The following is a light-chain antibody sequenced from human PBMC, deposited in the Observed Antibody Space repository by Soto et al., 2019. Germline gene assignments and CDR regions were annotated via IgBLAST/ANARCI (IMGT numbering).Light chain of an antibody. CDR2: AAS. CDR1: QDISSY. Sequence: IQLTQSPSSLSASVGDRVTITCRASQDISSYLGWYQQKPGKAPKLLIYAASTLQSGVPSRFSGSGSETDFTLTISSLQPEDFATYSCQQSYSTTWTFGQGTKVDIK. V-gene: IGKV1-39*01. J-gene: IGKJ1*01. CDR3: QQSYSTTWT.